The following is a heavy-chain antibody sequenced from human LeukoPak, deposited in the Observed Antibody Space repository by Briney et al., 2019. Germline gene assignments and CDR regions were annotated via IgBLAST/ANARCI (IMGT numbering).Heavy chain of an antibody. Sequence: GGSLRLSCAASGFTFSSYGMHWVRQAPGKGLEWVAVISYDGSNKYYADSVKGRFTISRDNAKNSLYLQMNSLRAEDTAVYYCARDGRSSWFSRYNWFDPWGQGTLVTVSS. V-gene: IGHV3-30*03. J-gene: IGHJ5*02. CDR3: ARDGRSSWFSRYNWFDP. CDR1: GFTFSSYG. CDR2: ISYDGSNK. D-gene: IGHD6-13*01.